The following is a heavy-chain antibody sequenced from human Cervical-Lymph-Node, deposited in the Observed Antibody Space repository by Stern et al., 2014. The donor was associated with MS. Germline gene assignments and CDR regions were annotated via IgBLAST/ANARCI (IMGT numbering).Heavy chain of an antibody. CDR3: ARGGAARPDY. CDR1: GFTFRNYG. CDR2: ISSSGSTI. V-gene: IGHV3-48*01. J-gene: IGHJ4*02. Sequence: EVQLVESGGGLVQPGGSLRLSCAASGFTFRNYGMNWVRQAPGKGLEWVAYISSSGSTISYRDSVKGRFTVSRDNAKSSLFLQMSGPRAEDTAVYYCARGGAARPDYWGQGTLVTVSS. D-gene: IGHD6-6*01.